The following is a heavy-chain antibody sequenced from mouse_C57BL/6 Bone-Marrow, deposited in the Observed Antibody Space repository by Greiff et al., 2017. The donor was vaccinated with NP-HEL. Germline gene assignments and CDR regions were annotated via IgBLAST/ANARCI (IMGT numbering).Heavy chain of an antibody. CDR2: IYPRDGST. CDR3: ANQDSYSNYRVYYAMDY. CDR1: GYTFTDLT. V-gene: IGHV1-78*01. Sequence: QVQLQQSDAELVKPGASVKISCKVSGYTFTDLTIHWMKQRPEQGLEWIGYIYPRDGSTKYNEKFKGKATLTADKSSSTAYMQLNSLTSEDSAVYFCANQDSYSNYRVYYAMDYWGQGTSVTVSS. D-gene: IGHD2-5*01. J-gene: IGHJ4*01.